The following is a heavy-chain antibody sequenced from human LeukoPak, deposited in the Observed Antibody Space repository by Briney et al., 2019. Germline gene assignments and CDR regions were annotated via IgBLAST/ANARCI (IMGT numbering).Heavy chain of an antibody. CDR2: ISASGGST. J-gene: IGHJ3*02. V-gene: IGHV3-23*01. CDR1: GFTFNNYA. Sequence: PGGSLRLSCAASGFTFNNYAMSWVRQAPGKGLEWVSGISASGGSTYYGDPVKGRFTISRDNSKNTLYLQMNSLRAEDTAVYSCAKVDADYVGAFDIWGQGTMVTVSS. D-gene: IGHD4-17*01. CDR3: AKVDADYVGAFDI.